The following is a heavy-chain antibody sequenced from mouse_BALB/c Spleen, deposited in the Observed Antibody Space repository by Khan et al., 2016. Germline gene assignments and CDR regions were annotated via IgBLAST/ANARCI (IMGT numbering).Heavy chain of an antibody. D-gene: IGHD6-1*01. CDR2: IWAGGST. V-gene: IGHV2-9*02. Sequence: QVQLKESGPGLVAPSQSLSITCTVSGFSLTSYGVHWVRQPPGKGLEWLGVIWAGGSTNYNSALMSRLSISTDNSKSQVFLKMNRLQTEDTAMYYCARDNNGDYAMDYWGQGTSVTVSS. CDR1: GFSLTSYG. CDR3: ARDNNGDYAMDY. J-gene: IGHJ4*01.